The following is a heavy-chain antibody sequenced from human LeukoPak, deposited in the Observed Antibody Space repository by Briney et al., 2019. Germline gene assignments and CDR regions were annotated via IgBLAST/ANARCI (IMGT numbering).Heavy chain of an antibody. Sequence: ASVKVSCKASGYTFTGYYMHWVRQAPGQGLEWMGWINPNSGGTNYAQKFQGRVTMTRDTSISTAYMELSRLRSDDTAVYYCARGGVVAYYYYYMDVWGKGTTVTVSS. CDR2: INPNSGGT. J-gene: IGHJ6*03. V-gene: IGHV1-2*02. CDR3: ARGGVVAYYYYYMDV. D-gene: IGHD2-15*01. CDR1: GYTFTGYY.